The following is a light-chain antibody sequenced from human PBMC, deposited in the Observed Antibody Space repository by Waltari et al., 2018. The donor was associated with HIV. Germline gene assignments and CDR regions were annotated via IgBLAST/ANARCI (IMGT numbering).Light chain of an antibody. CDR1: ALPKQY. Sequence: SYELTHPPSVSVSPGQTARITCSGDALPKQYAYWYQQQPGQAPVLVIYKDSERPSGIPERFSGSSSGTTVTLTISGVQAEDEADYYCQSADISSWVFGGGTKLTVL. V-gene: IGLV3-25*03. CDR3: QSADISSWV. CDR2: KDS. J-gene: IGLJ3*02.